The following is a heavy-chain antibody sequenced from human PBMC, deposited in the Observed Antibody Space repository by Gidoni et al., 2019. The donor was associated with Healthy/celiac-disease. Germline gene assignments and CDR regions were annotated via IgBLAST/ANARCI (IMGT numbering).Heavy chain of an antibody. CDR1: GVTFDDYA. V-gene: IGHV3-9*01. D-gene: IGHD6-13*01. CDR2: ISWNSGSI. CDR3: AKAIAAGQVAYFDY. J-gene: IGHJ4*02. Sequence: EVQLVESGGGLVQPGRSLRLACAASGVTFDDYAMHWVRQAPGKGLEWFSGISWNSGSIGYSDSVQGRFTISRDNAKNSLYLQMNILRAEDTALYYCAKAIAAGQVAYFDYWGQGTLVTVSS.